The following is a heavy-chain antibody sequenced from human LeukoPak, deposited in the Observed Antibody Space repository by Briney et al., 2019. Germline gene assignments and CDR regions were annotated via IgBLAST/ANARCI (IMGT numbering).Heavy chain of an antibody. D-gene: IGHD4-23*01. J-gene: IGHJ4*02. V-gene: IGHV1-8*02. CDR3: ARGNYDGYYFDY. Sequence: ASVKVSCKASGYTFTGYYMHWVRQAPGQGLEWMGWMSPNSGDTGYAQKFQGRVIMTKNTSISTAYLELSSLRPEDTAVYYCARGNYDGYYFDYWGQGTLVTVSS. CDR1: GYTFTGYY. CDR2: MSPNSGDT.